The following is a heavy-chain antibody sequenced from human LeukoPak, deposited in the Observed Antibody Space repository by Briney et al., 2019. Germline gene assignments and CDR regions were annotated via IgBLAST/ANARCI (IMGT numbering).Heavy chain of an antibody. V-gene: IGHV3-30*02. CDR1: GFIFSTYD. J-gene: IGHJ4*02. CDR2: IRYDGTNK. D-gene: IGHD5-24*01. Sequence: PGGSLRLSCVASGFIFSTYDLHWVRQAPGKGLEWVARIRYDGTNKHYADPVRGRFTISRDNSKNTLHLQMNSLRPEDTAVYYCVRDRGQMAYYTSYLDFWGQGTLVTVSS. CDR3: VRDRGQMAYYTSYLDF.